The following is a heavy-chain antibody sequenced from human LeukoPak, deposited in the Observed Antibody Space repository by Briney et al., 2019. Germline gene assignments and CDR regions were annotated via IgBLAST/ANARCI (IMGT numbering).Heavy chain of an antibody. CDR2: INHSGST. Sequence: PSETLSLTCAVYGGSFSGYYWSWIRQPPGKGLEWIGEINHSGSTYYNPSLKSRVTISVDTSKNQFSLKLSSVTAADTAVYYCASYSYSSGWYEAFDIWGQGTMVTVSS. CDR3: ASYSYSSGWYEAFDI. CDR1: GGSFSGYY. D-gene: IGHD6-19*01. J-gene: IGHJ3*02. V-gene: IGHV4-34*09.